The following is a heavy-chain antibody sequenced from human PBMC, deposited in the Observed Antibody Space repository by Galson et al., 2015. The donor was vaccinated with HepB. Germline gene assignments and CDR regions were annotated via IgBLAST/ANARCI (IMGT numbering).Heavy chain of an antibody. V-gene: IGHV3-30-3*01. CDR2: ISYDGANK. Sequence: SLRLSCAASGFTFSTYNMHWVRQAPGKGLEWVAIISYDGANKYYGDSVKGRFTISRDNSKNTLDLQMNSLRAEDTAMYYCARVKFPYINGWMFDHWGQGTLVTVSS. CDR3: ARVKFPYINGWMFDH. J-gene: IGHJ4*02. CDR1: GFTFSTYN. D-gene: IGHD6-25*01.